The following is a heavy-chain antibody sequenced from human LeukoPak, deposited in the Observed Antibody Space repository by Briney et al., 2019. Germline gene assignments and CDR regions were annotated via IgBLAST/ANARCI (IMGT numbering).Heavy chain of an antibody. V-gene: IGHV4-4*07. CDR3: ARDAIYGSGSYPSYYFDY. Sequence: SETLSLTCTVSGGSISSYYWSWIRQPAGQGLEWIGRIYTSGSTNYNPSLKSRVTMSLDTSKNQFSLKLSSVTAADTAVYYCARDAIYGSGSYPSYYFDYWGQGTLVTVSS. CDR1: GGSISSYY. J-gene: IGHJ4*02. D-gene: IGHD3-10*01. CDR2: IYTSGST.